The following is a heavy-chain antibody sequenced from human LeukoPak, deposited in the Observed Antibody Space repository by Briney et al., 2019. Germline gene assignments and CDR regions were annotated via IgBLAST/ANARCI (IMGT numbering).Heavy chain of an antibody. CDR1: GYTFTGHY. D-gene: IGHD3-3*02. CDR3: ARGSLSIFDWLDS. V-gene: IGHV1-2*02. CDR2: INPNTGDT. Sequence: ASVKVSCKASGYTFTGHYMHWVRQAPGQGLGRMGWINPNTGDTNNAQKFQDRVSMTRDTSINTAYMELHRLRSDDTALYYCARGSLSIFDWLDSCGEGTLVTVSS. J-gene: IGHJ5*01.